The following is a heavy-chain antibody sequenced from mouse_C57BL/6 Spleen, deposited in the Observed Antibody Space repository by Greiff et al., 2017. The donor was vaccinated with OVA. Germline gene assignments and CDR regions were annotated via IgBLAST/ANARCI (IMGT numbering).Heavy chain of an antibody. J-gene: IGHJ1*03. V-gene: IGHV1-80*01. D-gene: IGHD1-1*01. CDR1: GYAFSSYW. CDR2: IYPGDGDT. Sequence: VQLQQSGAELVKPGASVKISCKASGYAFSSYWMNWVKQRPGKGLEWIGQIYPGDGDTNYNGKFKGKATLTADKSSSTAYMQLSSLTSEDSAVYFCARRLPSYNYGRSYGYFDVWAQGPRSPSPQ. CDR3: ARRLPSYNYGRSYGYFDV.